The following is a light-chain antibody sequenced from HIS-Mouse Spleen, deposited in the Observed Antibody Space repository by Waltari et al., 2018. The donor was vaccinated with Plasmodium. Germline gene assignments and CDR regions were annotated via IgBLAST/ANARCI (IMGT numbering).Light chain of an antibody. J-gene: IGKJ2*01. Sequence: EIVLTQSPGTLSLSPGERATLSCRASQSVSSSYLAWYQQKPGQAPRLLIYGASSRATGIPDRFSGIGSRTDFTLTISRLEPEDFAVYYCQQYGSSPYTFGQGTKLEIK. CDR3: QQYGSSPYT. V-gene: IGKV3-20*01. CDR1: QSVSSSY. CDR2: GAS.